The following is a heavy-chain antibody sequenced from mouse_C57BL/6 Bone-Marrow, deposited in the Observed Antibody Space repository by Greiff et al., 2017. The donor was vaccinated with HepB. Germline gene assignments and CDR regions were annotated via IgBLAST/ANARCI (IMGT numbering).Heavy chain of an antibody. CDR2: ISSGGSYT. CDR3: ARQAPWFAY. Sequence: QLQESGGDLVKPGGSLKLSCAASGFTFSSYGMSWVRQTPDKRLEWVATISSGGSYTYYPDSVKGRFTISRDNAKNTLYLQMSSLKSEDTAMYYCARQAPWFAYWGQGTLVTVSA. J-gene: IGHJ3*01. V-gene: IGHV5-6*01. CDR1: GFTFSSYG.